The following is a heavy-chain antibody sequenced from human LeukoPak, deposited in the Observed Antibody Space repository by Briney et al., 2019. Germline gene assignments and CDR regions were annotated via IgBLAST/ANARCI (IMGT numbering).Heavy chain of an antibody. Sequence: SETLSLTCTVSGGSISSSSYYWGWIRQPPGKGLEWIGSIYYSGSTYYNPSLKSRVTISVDTSKNQFSLKLSSVTAADTAVYYCARGAYDSSGNYYYYYMDVWGKGTTVTVSS. D-gene: IGHD3-22*01. CDR1: GGSISSSSYY. CDR3: ARGAYDSSGNYYYYYMDV. J-gene: IGHJ6*03. CDR2: IYYSGST. V-gene: IGHV4-39*07.